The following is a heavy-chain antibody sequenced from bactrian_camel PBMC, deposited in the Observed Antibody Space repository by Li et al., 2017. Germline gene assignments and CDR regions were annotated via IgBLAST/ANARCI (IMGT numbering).Heavy chain of an antibody. V-gene: IGHV3S53*01. D-gene: IGHD3*01. CDR3: AALGGCNSGSWFLGVGPTKIGH. CDR1: GYMYNDYC. J-gene: IGHJ4*01. Sequence: VQLVESGGGSVQAGGSLRLACAASGYMYNDYCWGWYRQPPGKEREGVAYINRAGYTVYADSVKGRFTISIDKAKNTLYLDMNSVKPDDTAMYYCAALGGCNSGSWFLGVGPTKIGHWGQGTQVTVS. CDR2: INRAGYT.